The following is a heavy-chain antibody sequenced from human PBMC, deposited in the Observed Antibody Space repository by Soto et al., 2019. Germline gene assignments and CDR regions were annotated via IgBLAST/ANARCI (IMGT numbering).Heavy chain of an antibody. CDR2: IDSGGST. D-gene: IGHD3-3*01. Sequence: EVQLVESGGGLVQPGGSLRLSCAASGFTVSSNYMSWVRQAPGKGLEWVSVIDSGGSTYYADSVKGRFTVSRDNSKNTLYLQMNSLRAEDTAVYYCARVPTGMEWGQGTLVTVSS. CDR3: ARVPTGME. CDR1: GFTVSSNY. V-gene: IGHV3-66*01. J-gene: IGHJ4*02.